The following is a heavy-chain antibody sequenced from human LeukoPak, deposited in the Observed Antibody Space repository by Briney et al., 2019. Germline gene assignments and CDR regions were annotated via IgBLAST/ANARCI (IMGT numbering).Heavy chain of an antibody. CDR2: IGTTGDT. CDR1: GFTFSSYD. Sequence: PGGSLSLSCAASGFTFSSYDMHWVRQATGKGLEWVSAIGTTGDTYYSDSVRGRFTISRENAKNSLYLQMNSLRAGDTAVYYCASSPSYSSSWYALDSWGRGTLVTVSS. D-gene: IGHD6-13*01. V-gene: IGHV3-13*01. CDR3: ASSPSYSSSWYALDS. J-gene: IGHJ4*02.